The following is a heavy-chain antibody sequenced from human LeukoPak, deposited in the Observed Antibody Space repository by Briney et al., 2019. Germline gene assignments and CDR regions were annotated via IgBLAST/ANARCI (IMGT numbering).Heavy chain of an antibody. CDR1: GFTFSDAW. CDR3: STIIDSSGYYTFDY. D-gene: IGHD3-22*01. V-gene: IGHV3-15*01. CDR2: IQSKADGGAA. Sequence: GGSLRLSCAASGFTFSDAWMSWVRQAPGKGLEWVGRIQSKADGGAAHYAAPVKGRFTISRDDSKNTLYLQVNSPKTEDTAVYHCSTIIDSSGYYTFDYWGRGTLVTVSS. J-gene: IGHJ4*02.